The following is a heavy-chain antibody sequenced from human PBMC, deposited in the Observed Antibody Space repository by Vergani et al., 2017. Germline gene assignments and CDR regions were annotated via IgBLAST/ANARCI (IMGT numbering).Heavy chain of an antibody. Sequence: QVQLQESGPGLVKPSGTLSLTCAVSGGSISSSNWWSWVRQPPGKGLEWIGYIYYSGSTYYNPSLKSRVTISVDTSKNQFSLKLSSVTAADTAVYYCARSKAYIVVVPAAMLWFDPWGQGTLVTVSS. J-gene: IGHJ5*02. CDR1: GGSISSSNW. CDR3: ARSKAYIVVVPAAMLWFDP. CDR2: IYYSGST. D-gene: IGHD2-2*01. V-gene: IGHV4-4*02.